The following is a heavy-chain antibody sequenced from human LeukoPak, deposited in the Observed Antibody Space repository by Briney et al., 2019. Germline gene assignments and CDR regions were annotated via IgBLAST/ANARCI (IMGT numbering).Heavy chain of an antibody. D-gene: IGHD3-3*01. V-gene: IGHV4-30-4*08. CDR3: ASVRFLEWLPFDY. CDR2: IYYSGST. J-gene: IGHJ4*02. CDR1: GGSISSGDYY. Sequence: SQTLSLTCTVSGGSISSGDYYWSWIRQPPGKGLEWIGYIYYSGSTYHNPSLKSRVTISVDTSKNQLSLKLSSVTAADTAVYYCASVRFLEWLPFDYWGQGTLVTVSS.